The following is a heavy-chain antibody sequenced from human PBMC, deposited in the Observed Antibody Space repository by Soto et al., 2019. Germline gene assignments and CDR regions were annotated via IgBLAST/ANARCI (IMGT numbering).Heavy chain of an antibody. CDR3: ARDWRGYSYGYYYYYGMDV. Sequence: PSETLSLTCTVSGGSISSGGYYWSWIRQHPGKGLEWIGYIYYSGSTYYNPSLKSRVTISVDTSKNQFSLKLSSVTAADTAVYYCARDWRGYSYGYYYYYGMDVWGQGTTVTVS. J-gene: IGHJ6*02. CDR2: IYYSGST. D-gene: IGHD5-18*01. CDR1: GGSISSGGYY. V-gene: IGHV4-31*03.